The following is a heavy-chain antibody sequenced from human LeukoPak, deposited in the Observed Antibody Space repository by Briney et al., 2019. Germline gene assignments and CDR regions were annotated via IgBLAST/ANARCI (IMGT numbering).Heavy chain of an antibody. CDR2: ISSSSSYI. CDR3: ARDYVARQGRNAFDI. D-gene: IGHD3-16*01. V-gene: IGHV3-21*01. J-gene: IGHJ3*02. CDR1: GFTFSSYS. Sequence: GGSLRLSCAASGFTFSSYSMNWVRQAPGKGLEWVSSISSSSSYIYYADSVKGRFTISRDNAKNSLYLQMNSLRAEDTAVYYCARDYVARQGRNAFDIWGQGTMVAVSS.